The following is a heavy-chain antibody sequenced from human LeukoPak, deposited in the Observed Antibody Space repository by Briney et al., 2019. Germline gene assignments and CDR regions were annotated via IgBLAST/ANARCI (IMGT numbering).Heavy chain of an antibody. J-gene: IGHJ5*02. CDR3: AREGGPQSLRGTFDP. CDR2: IYHTGST. CDR1: GGSISSIIW. Sequence: SGTLSLTCAVSGGSISSIIWWSWVRQPPGKGLEWIGEIYHTGSTNYNPSLKSRVTMSVDKSKNQFSLKLSSVTAADTAVYYCAREGGPQSLRGTFDPWGQGTLVTVSS. D-gene: IGHD1-1*01. V-gene: IGHV4-4*02.